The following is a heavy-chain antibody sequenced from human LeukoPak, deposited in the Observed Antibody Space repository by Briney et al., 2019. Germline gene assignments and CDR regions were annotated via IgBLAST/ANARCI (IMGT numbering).Heavy chain of an antibody. V-gene: IGHV3-21*01. Sequence: GGSLRLSCAASRFNFSSYSINWVRQAPGKGLEWVSSISSSSTYIYYADSMKGRFTISRDNAKNSLYLQMNSLRAEDTAVYYCARDKIVGATYFDYWGQGTLVTVSS. J-gene: IGHJ4*02. CDR3: ARDKIVGATYFDY. D-gene: IGHD1-26*01. CDR1: RFNFSSYS. CDR2: ISSSSTYI.